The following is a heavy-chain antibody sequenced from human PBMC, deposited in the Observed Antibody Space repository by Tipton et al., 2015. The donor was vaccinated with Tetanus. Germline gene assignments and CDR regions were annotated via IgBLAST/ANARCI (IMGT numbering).Heavy chain of an antibody. V-gene: IGHV4-34*01. Sequence: TLSLTCAVSGGSFRGYSWSWVRQPPGKGLEWIGEINHSGKPTYNPSLKSRVTMSLDTSNHHFSLGLSSVTAADTAVYYCARDINCASDYWGQGTLVTVSS. J-gene: IGHJ4*02. CDR2: INHSGKP. CDR1: GGSFRGYS. D-gene: IGHD4-11*01. CDR3: ARDINCASDY.